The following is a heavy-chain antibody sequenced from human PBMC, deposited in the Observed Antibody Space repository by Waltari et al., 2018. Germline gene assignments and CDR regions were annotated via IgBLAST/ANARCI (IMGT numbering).Heavy chain of an antibody. J-gene: IGHJ4*02. CDR3: ARESARWKGYSDYDWGY. D-gene: IGHD5-12*01. V-gene: IGHV1-2*01. Sequence: QVHLVQSGAEVKKSGASVKVSCSASGYTFTKFFLHWLRQAPGQGLEWMVRLNPSTGGTDYAQRFQGRVTFTRDTSINTAFLEVNTLTSGDTGVYYCARESARWKGYSDYDWGYWGQGTLVTVSS. CDR1: GYTFTKFF. CDR2: LNPSTGGT.